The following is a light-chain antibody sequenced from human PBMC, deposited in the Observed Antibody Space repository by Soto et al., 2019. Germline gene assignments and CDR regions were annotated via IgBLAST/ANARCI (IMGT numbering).Light chain of an antibody. CDR2: GIT. Sequence: EFVLTQSPGTLSLSPGERATLSCRASHSVSGNYLAWYQQKPGQAPRLLIYGITGRPTGIPDRFSGSGSGTDFTLTISRLEPEDFAVYYCQQYGSPPYTFGQGTNLEIK. J-gene: IGKJ2*01. CDR3: QQYGSPPYT. V-gene: IGKV3-20*01. CDR1: HSVSGNY.